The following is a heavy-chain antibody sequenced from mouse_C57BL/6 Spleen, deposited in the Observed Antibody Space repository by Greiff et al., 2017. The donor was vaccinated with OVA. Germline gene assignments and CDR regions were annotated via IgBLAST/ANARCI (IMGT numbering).Heavy chain of an antibody. CDR1: GYTFTDYE. Sequence: VQLQQSGAELVRPGASVTLSCKASGYTFTDYEMHWVKQTPVHGLEWIGAIDPETGGTAYNQKFKSKAILTADKSSSTAYMELRSLTSEDSAVYYCTRDWVGYWGKGTTLTVSS. V-gene: IGHV1-15*01. CDR2: IDPETGGT. J-gene: IGHJ2*01. D-gene: IGHD4-1*01. CDR3: TRDWVGY.